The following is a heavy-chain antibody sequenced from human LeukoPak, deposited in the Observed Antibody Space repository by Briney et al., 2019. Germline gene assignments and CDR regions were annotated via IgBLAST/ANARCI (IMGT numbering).Heavy chain of an antibody. CDR2: ISYDGSNK. J-gene: IGHJ4*02. Sequence: PGGSLRLSCAASGFTFSSYAMHWVRQAPGKGLEWVAIISYDGSNKYYAESVKGRFTISRDNSKNSLYLQMNSLRAEDTAVYYCARAGPTVTLFFDYWGQGTLVTVSS. V-gene: IGHV3-30*04. CDR1: GFTFSSYA. CDR3: ARAGPTVTLFFDY. D-gene: IGHD4-17*01.